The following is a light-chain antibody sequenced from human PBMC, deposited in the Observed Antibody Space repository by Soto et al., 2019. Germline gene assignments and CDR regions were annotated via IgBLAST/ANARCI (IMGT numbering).Light chain of an antibody. CDR3: CSYAGSSTFLA. Sequence: QSVLTQPASVPGSPGQSITISCTGTSSDVGSYNLVSCYQQHPGKAPKLMIYEVSKRPSGVSNRFSGSKSGNTASLTISGLQAEDEADYYCCSYAGSSTFLAFGGGTKRTVL. V-gene: IGLV2-23*02. CDR1: SSDVGSYNL. J-gene: IGLJ2*01. CDR2: EVS.